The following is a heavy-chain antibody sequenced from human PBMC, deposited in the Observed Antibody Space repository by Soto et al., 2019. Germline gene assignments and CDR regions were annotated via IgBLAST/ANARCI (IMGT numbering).Heavy chain of an antibody. J-gene: IGHJ1*01. Sequence: PGGSLRLSCAASGFTFSSYSMNWVRQAPGKGLEWVSYISSSSSTIYYADSVKGRFTISRDNAKNSLYLQMNSLRDEDTAVYYCASATWDSTGWYGYFQHWGQGT. CDR1: GFTFSSYS. D-gene: IGHD6-19*01. CDR3: ASATWDSTGWYGYFQH. CDR2: ISSSSSTI. V-gene: IGHV3-48*02.